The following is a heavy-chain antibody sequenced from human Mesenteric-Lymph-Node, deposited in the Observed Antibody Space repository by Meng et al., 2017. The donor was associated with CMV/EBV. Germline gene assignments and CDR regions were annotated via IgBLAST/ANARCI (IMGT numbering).Heavy chain of an antibody. J-gene: IGHJ4*02. CDR1: GFSLSTSGVG. CDR2: IYCNDDK. V-gene: IGHV2-5*01. D-gene: IGHD3-22*01. Sequence: SGPTLVKPTQTLTLTCTFSGFSLSTSGVGVGWIRQPPGKALEWLALIYCNDDKRYSPSLKTRLTITKDTSKNQVVLTVTNMDPVDTATYYCGHRRLYDRSGYYFDYWGQGTLVTVSS. CDR3: GHRRLYDRSGYYFDY.